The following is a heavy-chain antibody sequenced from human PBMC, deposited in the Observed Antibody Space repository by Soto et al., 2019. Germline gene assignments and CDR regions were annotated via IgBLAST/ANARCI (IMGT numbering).Heavy chain of an antibody. V-gene: IGHV4-30-4*01. D-gene: IGHD3-22*01. CDR3: ARAPIGGVVVTPGWFDP. J-gene: IGHJ5*02. CDR2: IYYSGST. CDR1: GGSISSGDYY. Sequence: PSETLSLTCTVSGGSISSGDYYWSWIRRPPGKGLEWIGYIYYSGSTYYNPSLKSRVTISVDTSKNQFSLKLSSVTAADTAVYYCARAPIGGVVVTPGWFDPWGQGTLVTVSS.